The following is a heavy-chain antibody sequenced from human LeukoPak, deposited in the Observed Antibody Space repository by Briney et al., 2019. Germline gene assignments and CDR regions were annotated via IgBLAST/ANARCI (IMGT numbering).Heavy chain of an antibody. CDR3: AKVMESGGYSYGSFDY. CDR1: GFTFSSYA. Sequence: GGSLRLSCAASGFTFSSYAMSWVRQAPGKGLEWVSAISGSGGSTYYADSVKGRFTISRDNSKNTLYLQMNSLRAEDTAVYYCAKVMESGGYSYGSFDYWGQGTLVTVSS. D-gene: IGHD5-18*01. V-gene: IGHV3-23*01. CDR2: ISGSGGST. J-gene: IGHJ4*02.